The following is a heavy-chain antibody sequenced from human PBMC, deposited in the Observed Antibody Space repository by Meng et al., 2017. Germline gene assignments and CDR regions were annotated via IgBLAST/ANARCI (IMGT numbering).Heavy chain of an antibody. CDR3: ARICYDSSGYSPYNWFDP. J-gene: IGHJ5*02. CDR2: SYYRGST. V-gene: IGHV4-39*07. CDR1: GASISTISYY. Sequence: QLQLHQVARRVATPAEIPSLLRSGAGASISTISYYGGLNRQPPGQGLDGIGSSYYRGSTYYNPSLKSRVTISVDTSKNQFSLKLSSVTAADTAVYYCARICYDSSGYSPYNWFDPWGQGTLVTVSS. D-gene: IGHD3-22*01.